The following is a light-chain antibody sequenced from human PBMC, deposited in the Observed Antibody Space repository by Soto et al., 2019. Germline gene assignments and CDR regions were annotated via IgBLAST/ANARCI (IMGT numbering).Light chain of an antibody. CDR1: SGSVSTNYY. CDR2: GTN. V-gene: IGLV8-61*01. J-gene: IGLJ2*01. CDR3: VLYMGSGISV. Sequence: QAVVTQEPSFSVSPGGTVTLTCGLSSGSVSTNYYPSWYQQTPGQAPRTLVYGTNTRSSGVPDRFSGSILGNKAALTIAGAQADDESDYYCVLYMGSGISVFGGWTKLTVL.